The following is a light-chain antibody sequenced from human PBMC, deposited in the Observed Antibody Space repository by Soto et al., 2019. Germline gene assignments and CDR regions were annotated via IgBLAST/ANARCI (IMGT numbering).Light chain of an antibody. CDR3: SSYTITSTVV. J-gene: IGLJ2*01. CDR1: SSDVGGYDY. V-gene: IGLV2-14*01. Sequence: QSALTQPASVSGSPGPSISISCTGTSSDVGGYDYVSWYQQHPGKAPKLKIYEVSNRPSGVSIRFSGSKSGNTASLTISGLQAEDEADYYCSSYTITSTVVFGGGTKVTVL. CDR2: EVS.